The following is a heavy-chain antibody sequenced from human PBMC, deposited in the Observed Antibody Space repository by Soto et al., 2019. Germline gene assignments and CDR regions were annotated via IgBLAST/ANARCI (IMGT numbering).Heavy chain of an antibody. CDR3: ERPTWRGSTAYFDY. CDR2: ISNDGTTI. CDR1: GLSFSDYD. D-gene: IGHD3-16*01. V-gene: IGHV3-11*01. Sequence: GGSLILSCAASGLSFSDYDMSWIRQAPGKGLEWLGYISNDGTTISIADSVKGRFAISRDNAKNSLYLQMNSLRGDDAAVYHCERPTWRGSTAYFDYWARGTLVTVSS. J-gene: IGHJ4*02.